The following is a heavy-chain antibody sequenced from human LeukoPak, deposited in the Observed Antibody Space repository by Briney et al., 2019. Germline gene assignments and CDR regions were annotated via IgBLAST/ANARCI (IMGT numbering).Heavy chain of an antibody. V-gene: IGHV3-21*01. Sequence: GGSLRLFCAASGFNYSSYLMHWVRQAPGKGLVWVSSISRSSSYIYYADSVKGRFTISRDNAKNPLYLQMNSLRAEETAVDYCARDGYCSSGSCYTYYWGQGTLVTVSS. CDR1: GFNYSSYL. CDR3: ARDGYCSSGSCYTYY. CDR2: ISRSSSYI. J-gene: IGHJ4*02. D-gene: IGHD2-15*01.